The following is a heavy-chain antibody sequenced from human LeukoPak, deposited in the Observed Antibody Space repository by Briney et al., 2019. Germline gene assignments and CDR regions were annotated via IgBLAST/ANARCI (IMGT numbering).Heavy chain of an antibody. CDR2: ITSSSSTI. D-gene: IGHD4-17*01. CDR1: GFTFSSSD. V-gene: IGHV3-48*02. CDR3: ARDRDGDPSFEY. J-gene: IGHJ4*02. Sequence: GRSLRLSCAASGFTFSSSDMNWVRQAPGKGLEWVSYITSSSSTICYADSVKGRFTISRDNAKNSLYLQMNSLRDEDTAVYYCARDRDGDPSFEYWGQGTLVTVSS.